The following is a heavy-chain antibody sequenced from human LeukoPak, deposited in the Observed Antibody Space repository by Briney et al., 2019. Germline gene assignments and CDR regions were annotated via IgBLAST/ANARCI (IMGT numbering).Heavy chain of an antibody. D-gene: IGHD2-2*01. CDR1: GFIFSAYW. Sequence: GGSLRLSCAASGFIFSAYWRHWVRQAPGRGLGWVSRINTDGSITSYADSVKGRFTISRDNAKNTLYLQMNSLRAGDTAVYYCTRGARYCTSTSCQVRYYMDVWGKGTTVTVSS. V-gene: IGHV3-74*01. J-gene: IGHJ6*03. CDR3: TRGARYCTSTSCQVRYYMDV. CDR2: INTDGSIT.